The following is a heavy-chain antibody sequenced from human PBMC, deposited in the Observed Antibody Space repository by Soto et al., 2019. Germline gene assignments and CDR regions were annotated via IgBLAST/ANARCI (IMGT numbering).Heavy chain of an antibody. D-gene: IGHD3-3*01. Sequence: QVQLVQSGAEVKKPGASVKVSCKASGYTFTSYGISWVRQAPGQGLEWMGWISAYNGNTNYAQKLQGRVTMTTDTSTSTAYMELRSLRSDDTAVYYCARGHYDFWSGYYPTSNWFDPWGQGTLVTVSS. J-gene: IGHJ5*02. CDR3: ARGHYDFWSGYYPTSNWFDP. CDR2: ISAYNGNT. V-gene: IGHV1-18*01. CDR1: GYTFTSYG.